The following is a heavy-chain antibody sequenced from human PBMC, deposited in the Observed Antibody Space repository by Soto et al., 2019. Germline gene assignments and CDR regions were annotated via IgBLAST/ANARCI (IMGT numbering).Heavy chain of an antibody. CDR3: ARDGANYYDSSGYYFYFDY. J-gene: IGHJ4*02. D-gene: IGHD3-22*01. CDR1: GGSISSYY. V-gene: IGHV4-59*12. Sequence: SETLSLTCTVSGGSISSYYWSWIRQPPGKGLEWIGYIYYSGSTNYNPSLKSRVTISVDTSKNQFSLKLSSVTAADTAVYYCARDGANYYDSSGYYFYFDYWGQGTLVTVSS. CDR2: IYYSGST.